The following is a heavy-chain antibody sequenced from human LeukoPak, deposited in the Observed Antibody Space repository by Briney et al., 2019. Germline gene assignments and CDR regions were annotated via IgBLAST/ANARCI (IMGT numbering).Heavy chain of an antibody. Sequence: PGGSLRLSCEASGFTVSSTHMVWVRQAPGKGQEWVSVTYTGDNSYYAGSVQGRFIISRDISKNTLYLQMNNLRAEDSALYYCARGGRGSAAVVAPRSFDIWGQGTMVTVSS. CDR1: GFTVSSTH. V-gene: IGHV3-53*01. D-gene: IGHD3-22*01. J-gene: IGHJ3*02. CDR3: ARGGRGSAAVVAPRSFDI. CDR2: TYTGDNS.